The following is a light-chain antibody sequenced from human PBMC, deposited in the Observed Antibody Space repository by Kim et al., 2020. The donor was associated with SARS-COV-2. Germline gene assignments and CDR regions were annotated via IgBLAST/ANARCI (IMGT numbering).Light chain of an antibody. Sequence: LSPGERAAVSCRASQSVSSNYLAWYQQKPGQAPRLLIYGVSSRATGIPDRFSGSGSETDFTLTISRLDPEDFAVYYCQQYGTSPLTFGGGTKVEI. CDR3: QQYGTSPLT. CDR1: QSVSSNY. J-gene: IGKJ4*01. V-gene: IGKV3-20*01. CDR2: GVS.